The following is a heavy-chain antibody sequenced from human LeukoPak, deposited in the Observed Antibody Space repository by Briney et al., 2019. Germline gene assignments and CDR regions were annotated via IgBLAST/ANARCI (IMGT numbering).Heavy chain of an antibody. CDR2: ISYDGSNK. D-gene: IGHD5-24*01. J-gene: IGHJ4*02. Sequence: GGSLRLSCAASGFTFSSYGMHWVRQAPGKGLEGVAVISYDGSNKYYADSVKGRFTISRDNSKNTLYLQMNSLRAEDTAVYYCAKGSEGWLQFLHGYYFDYWGQGTLVTVSS. CDR1: GFTFSSYG. CDR3: AKGSEGWLQFLHGYYFDY. V-gene: IGHV3-30*18.